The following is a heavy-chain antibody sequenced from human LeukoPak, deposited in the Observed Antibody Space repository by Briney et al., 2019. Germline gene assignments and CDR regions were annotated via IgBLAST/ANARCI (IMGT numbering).Heavy chain of an antibody. Sequence: SGGSLRLSCAASGFTFSSYAMSWVRQAPGKGLEWVSAISGSGGSTYYADSVKGRFTISRDNSKNTLYLQMNSLRAEDTAVYYCAKDYYDSSGYPPVDYWGQGTLVTVSS. CDR1: GFTFSSYA. CDR3: AKDYYDSSGYPPVDY. D-gene: IGHD3-22*01. J-gene: IGHJ4*02. CDR2: ISGSGGST. V-gene: IGHV3-23*01.